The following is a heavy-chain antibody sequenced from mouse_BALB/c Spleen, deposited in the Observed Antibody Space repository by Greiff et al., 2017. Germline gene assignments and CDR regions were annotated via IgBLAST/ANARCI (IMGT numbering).Heavy chain of an antibody. CDR3: ARERDYDRAMDY. Sequence: EVKLVESGGGLVKPGGSLKLSGAASGFTFGAYYMYWVRPTPEKRREWVATISDGGSYTYYPDSVKGRFTISRDNAKNNLYLQMSSLKSEDTAMDYCARERDYDRAMDYWGQGTSVTVSS. CDR2: ISDGGSYT. CDR1: GFTFGAYY. V-gene: IGHV5-4*02. J-gene: IGHJ4*01. D-gene: IGHD2-4*01.